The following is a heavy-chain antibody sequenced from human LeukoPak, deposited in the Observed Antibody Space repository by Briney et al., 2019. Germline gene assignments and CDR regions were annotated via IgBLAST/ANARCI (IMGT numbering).Heavy chain of an antibody. Sequence: GSLRLSCAASGFTFSSYAMTWVRQAPGKGLEWVSTISDSGGGTYYADSVKGRFAISRDNSKNTLYLQMNSLRAEDTAVYYCAPGSYYPGLHYWGQGTLVTVSS. J-gene: IGHJ4*02. V-gene: IGHV3-23*01. CDR1: GFTFSSYA. CDR2: ISDSGGGT. CDR3: APGSYYPGLHY. D-gene: IGHD1-26*01.